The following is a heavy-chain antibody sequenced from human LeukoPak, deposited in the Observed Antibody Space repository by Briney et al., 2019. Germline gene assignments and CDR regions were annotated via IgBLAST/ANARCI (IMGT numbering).Heavy chain of an antibody. Sequence: SETLSLTCTVSGGSISSYYWSWIRQPPGKGLEWIGYIYYSGSTNYNPSLKSRVTISVDTSKNQFSLKLSSVTAADTAVYYCARHRNDFHNRIDYWGQGTLVTVSS. D-gene: IGHD3-3*01. J-gene: IGHJ4*02. CDR2: IYYSGST. CDR3: ARHRNDFHNRIDY. V-gene: IGHV4-59*08. CDR1: GGSISSYY.